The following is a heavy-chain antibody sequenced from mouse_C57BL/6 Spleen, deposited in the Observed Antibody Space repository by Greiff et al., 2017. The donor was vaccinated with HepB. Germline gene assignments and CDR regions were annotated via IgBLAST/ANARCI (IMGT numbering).Heavy chain of an antibody. D-gene: IGHD4-1*01. CDR2: IHPNSGST. J-gene: IGHJ2*01. V-gene: IGHV1-64*01. Sequence: VQLQQPGAELVKPGASVKLSCKASGYTFTSYWMHWVKQRPGQGLEWIGMIHPNSGSTNYNEKFKSKATLTVDKSSSTAYMQLSSLTSEDSAVYYWARETGRDYFDYWGQGTTLTVSS. CDR1: GYTFTSYW. CDR3: ARETGRDYFDY.